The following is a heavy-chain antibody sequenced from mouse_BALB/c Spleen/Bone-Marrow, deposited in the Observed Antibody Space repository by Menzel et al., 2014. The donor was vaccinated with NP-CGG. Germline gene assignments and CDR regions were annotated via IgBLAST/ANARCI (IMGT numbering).Heavy chain of an antibody. V-gene: IGHV5-17*02. CDR3: ARIGRARGYAMDY. Sequence: EVQLVESGGGLVQPGGSRELSCAASGITFRNFGMHWVRQAPEKGLEWVAYISSGSSTIYYADTLKGRFTISRDNPKNTLFLQMTSLRSEGTAMYYCARIGRARGYAMDYWGQGTSVTVSS. CDR2: ISSGSSTI. J-gene: IGHJ4*01. D-gene: IGHD3-3*01. CDR1: GITFRNFG.